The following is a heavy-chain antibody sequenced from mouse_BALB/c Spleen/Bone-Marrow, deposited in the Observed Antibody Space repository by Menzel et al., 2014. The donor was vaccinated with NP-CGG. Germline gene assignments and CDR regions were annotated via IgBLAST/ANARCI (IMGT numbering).Heavy chain of an antibody. CDR1: GYSFTGYT. Sequence: VQLQQSGPELVKPGASMKISCKASGYSFTGYTMNWVKQSHGENLEWIGLINPYNGGTSYNQKFKGKATLTVDKSSSTAYVELLSLTSEDSAVYYCARDYYGSSCGFAYWGQVLWSLSLQ. D-gene: IGHD1-1*01. J-gene: IGHJ3*01. CDR3: ARDYYGSSCGFAY. V-gene: IGHV1-18*01. CDR2: INPYNGGT.